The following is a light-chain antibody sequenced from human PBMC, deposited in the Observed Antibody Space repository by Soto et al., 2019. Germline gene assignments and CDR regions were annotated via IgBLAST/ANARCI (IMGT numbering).Light chain of an antibody. CDR3: QQYNSWPLT. CDR1: HSVSSNH. CDR2: GGS. Sequence: IVVTQSAGTLSFSPGERATLSCRASHSVSSNHLAWYQQKPGQAPRLLIYGGSSRATGIPVRFSGSGSGTDFTLTISSLEPEDFAVYYCQQYNSWPLTFGGGTKVDIK. V-gene: IGKV3-20*01. J-gene: IGKJ4*01.